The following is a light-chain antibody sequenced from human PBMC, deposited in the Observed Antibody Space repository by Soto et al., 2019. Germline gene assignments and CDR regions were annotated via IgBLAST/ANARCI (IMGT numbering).Light chain of an antibody. CDR3: HQYNSYSYT. V-gene: IGKV1-5*03. J-gene: IGKJ2*01. CDR1: ESIRAW. Sequence: DIQMTQSPSTLSASVGDRVTITCRASESIRAWLAWYQQKPGKAPKLLIFKASTLHSGVPSRFSGSGSGTEFTLTISSLQPDDSATYYCHQYNSYSYTFGQGTKLEVK. CDR2: KAS.